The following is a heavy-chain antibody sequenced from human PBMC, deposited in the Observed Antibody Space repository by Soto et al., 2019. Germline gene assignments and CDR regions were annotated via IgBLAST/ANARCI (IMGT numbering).Heavy chain of an antibody. J-gene: IGHJ4*02. CDR2: IHYSGTT. D-gene: IGHD3-22*01. V-gene: IGHV4-30-4*01. Sequence: QVQLQESGPGLVKPSQTLSLTCSVSGASISSGDSYWTWIRQPPGKGLVGIVYIHYSGTTYYNPSLKSRVPLSVDPYKNQFSLKLSSVTAADTAVYFCARDKFLTTDFDYWRQGTLVTVSS. CDR3: ARDKFLTTDFDY. CDR1: GASISSGDSY.